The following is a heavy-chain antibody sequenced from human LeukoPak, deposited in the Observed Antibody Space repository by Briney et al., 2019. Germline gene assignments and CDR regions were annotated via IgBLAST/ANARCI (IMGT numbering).Heavy chain of an antibody. V-gene: IGHV3-21*01. D-gene: IGHD3-22*01. Sequence: GGSLRLSCAASGFTFSSYSMNWVRQAPGKGLEWVSSISSSSSYIYYADSVKGRFTISRDNAKNSLYLQMNSLRAEDTAVYYCARDVGGGNYYDSSGYRVKYYYYYYYMDVWGKGTTVTVSS. CDR1: GFTFSSYS. CDR3: ARDVGGGNYYDSSGYRVKYYYYYYYMDV. CDR2: ISSSSSYI. J-gene: IGHJ6*03.